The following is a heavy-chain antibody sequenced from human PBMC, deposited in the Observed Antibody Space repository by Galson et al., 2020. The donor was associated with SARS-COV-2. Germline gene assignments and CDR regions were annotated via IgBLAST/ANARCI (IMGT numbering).Heavy chain of an antibody. D-gene: IGHD3-10*01. CDR2: INQSGIT. CDR1: GGSLSGYY. V-gene: IGHV4-34*01. J-gene: IGHJ4*02. CDR3: ARGRQQGLRDIGY. Sequence: SETLSLTCAAYGGSLSGYYWSWLRQPPGKGLEWIGEINQSGITNYNASLKSRVSISEDTSRNQFSLNLESVTAADTAVYFCARGRQQGLRDIGYWGQGTLVTVSS.